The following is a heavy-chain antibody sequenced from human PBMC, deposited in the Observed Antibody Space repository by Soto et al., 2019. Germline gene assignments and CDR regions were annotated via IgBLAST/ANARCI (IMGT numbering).Heavy chain of an antibody. CDR1: GFTFSSYG. CDR2: ISYDGSNK. V-gene: IGHV3-30*18. Sequence: GSLRLSCAASGFTFSSYGMHWVRQAPGKGLEWVAVISYDGSNKYYADSVKGRFTISRDNSKNTLYPQMNSLRAEDTAVYYCAKDGGSYDSSGYYYGGYFDYWGQGTLVTVSS. D-gene: IGHD3-22*01. J-gene: IGHJ4*02. CDR3: AKDGGSYDSSGYYYGGYFDY.